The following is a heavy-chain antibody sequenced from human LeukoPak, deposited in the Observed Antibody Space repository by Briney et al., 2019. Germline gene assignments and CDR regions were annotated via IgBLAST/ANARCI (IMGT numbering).Heavy chain of an antibody. CDR2: IHASGST. V-gene: IGHV4-4*07. CDR1: GGSISSYY. CDR3: AREYGDFDY. D-gene: IGHD4/OR15-4a*01. Sequence: SETLSLTCTVSGGSISSYYWSWIRQPAGKGLEWIGRIHASGSTNYNSSLKGRVTMSIDTSKNQFSLKLKSVTAADTAIYFCAREYGDFDYWGRGTLVAVSS. J-gene: IGHJ4*02.